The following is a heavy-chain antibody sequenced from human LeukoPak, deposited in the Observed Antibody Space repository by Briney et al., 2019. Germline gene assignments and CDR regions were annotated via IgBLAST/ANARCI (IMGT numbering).Heavy chain of an antibody. Sequence: GSLRLSCAASGFTFSSCSMNWVRQAPGKGLEWIGEINHSGSTNYNPSLKSRVTISVDTSENQFSLKLSSVTAADTAVYYCAVTYYDILTGYQDLDYWGQGTLVTVSS. V-gene: IGHV4-34*08. J-gene: IGHJ4*02. CDR3: AVTYYDILTGYQDLDY. D-gene: IGHD3-9*01. CDR2: INHSGST. CDR1: GFTFSSCS.